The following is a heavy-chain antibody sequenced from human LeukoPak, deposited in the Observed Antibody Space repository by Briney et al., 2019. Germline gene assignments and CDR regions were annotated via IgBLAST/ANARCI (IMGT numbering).Heavy chain of an antibody. CDR1: GDSISSNSAA. CDR2: TYYRSKWYN. V-gene: IGHV6-1*01. CDR3: ARSFNGFIDS. Sequence: SQTLSLTCAISGDSISSNSAAWDWIRQSPSRGLEWLGGTYYRSKWYNGYAVSVKSRITINPDASKNQFSLQLNSVTPEDAAMYYCARSFNGFIDSWGQGTLVTVSS. D-gene: IGHD2-8*01. J-gene: IGHJ4*02.